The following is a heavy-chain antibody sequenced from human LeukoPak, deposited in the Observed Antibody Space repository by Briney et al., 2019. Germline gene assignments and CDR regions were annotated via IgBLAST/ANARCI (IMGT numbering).Heavy chain of an antibody. CDR1: GFTFDDYA. CDR3: AKDMVAAGIYYYGMDV. Sequence: PGGSLRLSCAASGFTFDDYAMHWVRQAPGKGLEWVSGISWNSGSIGYADSVKGRFTISRDNAKNSLYLQMNSLRAEDTALYYCAKDMVAAGIYYYGMDVWGQGTTVTVSS. V-gene: IGHV3-9*01. D-gene: IGHD6-13*01. J-gene: IGHJ6*02. CDR2: ISWNSGSI.